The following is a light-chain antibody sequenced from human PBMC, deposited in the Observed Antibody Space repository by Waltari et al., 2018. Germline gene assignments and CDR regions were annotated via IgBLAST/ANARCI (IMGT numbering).Light chain of an antibody. J-gene: IGKJ5*01. CDR1: QNVATH. Sequence: DIVLTQSPATLSVSPGERATLSGRASQNVATHLAWYQQKPGQAPSLLIYDASTRATGIPARFSGSGSGTAFSLTICTLEPEDFAIYYCHQRSARDPFGQGTRLEI. V-gene: IGKV3-11*01. CDR2: DAS. CDR3: HQRSARDP.